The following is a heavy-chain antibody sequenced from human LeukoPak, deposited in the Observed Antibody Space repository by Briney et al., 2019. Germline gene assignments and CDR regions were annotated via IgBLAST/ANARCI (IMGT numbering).Heavy chain of an antibody. CDR1: GFTFSSYG. J-gene: IGHJ4*02. V-gene: IGHV3-33*06. Sequence: PGRSLRLSCAASGFTFSSYGMHWVRQAPGKGLEWVAVIWYDGSNKYYADSVKGRFTISRDNSKNTLYLQMNSLRAEDTAVYYCAKDPPPQLNYDSSGYPWYFDYWGQGTLVIVSS. CDR3: AKDPPPQLNYDSSGYPWYFDY. CDR2: IWYDGSNK. D-gene: IGHD3-22*01.